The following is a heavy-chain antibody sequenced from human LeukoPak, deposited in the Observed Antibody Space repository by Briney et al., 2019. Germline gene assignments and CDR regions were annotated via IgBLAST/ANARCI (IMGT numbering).Heavy chain of an antibody. D-gene: IGHD3-16*01. V-gene: IGHV4-61*02. CDR1: GGSISSGSYY. Sequence: SETLSLTCTVSGGSISSGSYYWSWIRQPAGKGLEWIGRIYTSGGTNYNPSLKSRVTISVDTSKNQFSLKLSSVTAADTAVYYCARDGVLDYYYYYMDVWGKGTTVTVSS. J-gene: IGHJ6*03. CDR3: ARDGVLDYYYYYMDV. CDR2: IYTSGGT.